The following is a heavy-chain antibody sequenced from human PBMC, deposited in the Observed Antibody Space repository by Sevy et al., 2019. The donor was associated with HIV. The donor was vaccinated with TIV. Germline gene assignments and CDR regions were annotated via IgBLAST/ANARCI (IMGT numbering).Heavy chain of an antibody. CDR1: GFSFDSYG. V-gene: IGHV3-23*01. CDR3: WKGGGGHYDPDEIGYYFYYYNMDV. J-gene: IGHJ6*03. D-gene: IGHD3-22*01. CDR2: ISGSGTRT. Sequence: GGSLRLSCAVSGFSFDSYGMTWVRQAPGKGLEWVSGISGSGTRTYYADSVKGRFIISRDNSKNTLYLKMNSLRSEDTAIYYCWKGGGGHYDPDEIGYYFYYYNMDVWGKGTTVTVSS.